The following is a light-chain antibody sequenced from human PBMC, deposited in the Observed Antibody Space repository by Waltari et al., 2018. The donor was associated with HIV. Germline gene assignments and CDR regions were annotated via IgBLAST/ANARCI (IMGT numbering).Light chain of an antibody. J-gene: IGLJ3*02. CDR1: SSNIGSNT. CDR3: AAWDDSLAWV. Sequence: QSVLTQPPSASGTPGQRVTISCSGSSSNIGSNTVNWYQQLPGTAPKLLIYSNNQRPSGVPDLVSGSKSGTSASLAISGLQSEDEADYYCAAWDDSLAWVFGGGTKLTVL. V-gene: IGLV1-44*01. CDR2: SNN.